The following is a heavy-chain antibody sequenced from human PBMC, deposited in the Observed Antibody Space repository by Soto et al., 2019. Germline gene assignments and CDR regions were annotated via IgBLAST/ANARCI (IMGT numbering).Heavy chain of an antibody. CDR1: GFTFSSYA. J-gene: IGHJ4*02. D-gene: IGHD3-10*01. Sequence: QVQLVESGGGVVQPGRSLRLYCAASGFTFSSYAMHWVRQAPGKGLEWVAVISYDGSNKYYADSVKGRFSISRDNSKNTLYLQMNSLRAEDTAVYYCARDRQPVLLCCVDYWGQGTLVTVSS. CDR2: ISYDGSNK. V-gene: IGHV3-30-3*01. CDR3: ARDRQPVLLCCVDY.